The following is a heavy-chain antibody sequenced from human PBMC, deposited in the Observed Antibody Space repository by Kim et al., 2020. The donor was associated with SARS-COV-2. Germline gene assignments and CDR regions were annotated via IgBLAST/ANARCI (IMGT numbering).Heavy chain of an antibody. CDR1: GFTFSNAW. J-gene: IGHJ4*02. V-gene: IGHV3-15*01. CDR3: TTSNYYDSSGFDY. CDR2: IKSKTDGGTT. Sequence: GGSLRLSCAASGFTFSNAWMSWVRQAPGKGLEWVGRIKSKTDGGTTDYAAPVKGRFTISRDDSKNTLYLQMNSLKTEDTAVYYCTTSNYYDSSGFDYWGQGTLVTVSS. D-gene: IGHD3-22*01.